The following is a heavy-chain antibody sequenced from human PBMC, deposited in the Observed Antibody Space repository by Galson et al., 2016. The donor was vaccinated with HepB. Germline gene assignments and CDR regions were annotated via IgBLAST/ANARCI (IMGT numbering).Heavy chain of an antibody. D-gene: IGHD6-19*01. J-gene: IGHJ6*04. CDR1: GGSISSSDSY. CDR2: HSGSA. V-gene: IGHV4-30-4*01. Sequence: TLSLTCTVSGGSISSSDSYWSWIRQPPGKGLEWIGYHSGSAYYNPSLKSRVTISVDTSKNQFFLILSSVTAADTAVYFCARAYSSGWTGYYYGMDVWGKGTTVTVSS. CDR3: ARAYSSGWTGYYYGMDV.